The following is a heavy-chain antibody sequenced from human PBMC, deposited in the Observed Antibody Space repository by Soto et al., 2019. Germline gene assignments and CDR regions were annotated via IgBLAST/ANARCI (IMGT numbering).Heavy chain of an antibody. CDR2: ISSDGTKT. Sequence: VHLVESGGGLVQPGGSLRLSCAASGFTFSSYWMHWVRQAPGEGLVWVSRISSDGTKTTYADSVKGRFIISRDNAKNTLDLQMNSLRVEDTAVFYCARDPGSTSNYFAYWGQGTLVSVSS. J-gene: IGHJ4*02. CDR1: GFTFSSYW. V-gene: IGHV3-74*01. CDR3: ARDPGSTSNYFAY. D-gene: IGHD6-13*01.